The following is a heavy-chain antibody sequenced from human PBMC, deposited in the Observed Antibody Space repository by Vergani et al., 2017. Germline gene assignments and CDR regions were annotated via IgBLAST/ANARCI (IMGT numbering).Heavy chain of an antibody. J-gene: IGHJ5*02. CDR2: IYYSGST. D-gene: IGHD6-19*01. V-gene: IGHV4-39*01. CDR3: ARHSTVEWLVKLGWIDP. CDR1: GASIRSSNYY. Sequence: QLQLQESGPGLVKPSATLSLNCSVSGASIRSSNYYWGWIRQPPGKGLEWIASIYYSGSTYYNPSLKSRVTISVDTSKNQFSLKLSSVTAADTDVYFCARHSTVEWLVKLGWIDPWGQGSLVTVSS.